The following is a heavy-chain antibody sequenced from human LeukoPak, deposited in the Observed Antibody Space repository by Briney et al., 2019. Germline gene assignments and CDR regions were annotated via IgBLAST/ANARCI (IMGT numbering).Heavy chain of an antibody. CDR3: ARGIRYSYAH. V-gene: IGHV1-8*02. CDR1: GYTFTGYY. D-gene: IGHD5-18*01. CDR2: INPNSGNT. J-gene: IGHJ4*02. Sequence: ASVKVSCKASGYTFTGYYMHWVRQAPGQGLEWMGRINPNSGNTGYAQKFQGRVTMTRNTSVSTAYMELSSLRSEDTAVYYCARGIRYSYAHWGQGTLFTVSS.